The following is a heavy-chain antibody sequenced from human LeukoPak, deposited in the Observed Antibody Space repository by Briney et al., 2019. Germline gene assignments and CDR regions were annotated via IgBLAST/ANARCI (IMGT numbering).Heavy chain of an antibody. Sequence: SETLSLTCTVSGGSISSGGYYWSWIRQHPGKGLEGIGYIYYSGSTYYNPSLKSRVTISVDTSKNQFSLKLSSVTAADTAVYYCARGLTGTHWGHFDYWGQGTLVTVSS. CDR3: ARGLTGTHWGHFDY. CDR1: GGSISSGGYY. CDR2: IYYSGST. J-gene: IGHJ4*02. D-gene: IGHD1-20*01. V-gene: IGHV4-31*03.